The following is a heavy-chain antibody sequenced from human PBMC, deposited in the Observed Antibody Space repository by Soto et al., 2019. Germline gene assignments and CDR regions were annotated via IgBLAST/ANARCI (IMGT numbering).Heavy chain of an antibody. D-gene: IGHD6-13*01. Sequence: GESLKISCKGSGYSFTSYWISWVRQMPGKGLDWMGRIDPSDSYTNYSPSFQGRVTISADKSISTAYLQWSSLKASDTAMYYCARQGHSSSWYYYYYYGMDVWGQGTTVTV. V-gene: IGHV5-10-1*01. CDR2: IDPSDSYT. J-gene: IGHJ6*02. CDR3: ARQGHSSSWYYYYYYGMDV. CDR1: GYSFTSYW.